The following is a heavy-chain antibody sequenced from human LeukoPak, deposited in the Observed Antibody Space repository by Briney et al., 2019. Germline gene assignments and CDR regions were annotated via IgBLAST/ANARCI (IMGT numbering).Heavy chain of an antibody. CDR3: AKVEYSYGLGYYYGMDV. CDR2: ISWNSGTI. D-gene: IGHD5-18*01. Sequence: PGGSLRLSCAASGFTFDDYAMHWVRQAPGKGLEWVSGISWNSGTIGHADSVKGRFTISRDNAKNSLYLQMNSLRAEDTAVYYCAKVEYSYGLGYYYGMDVWGQGTTVTVSS. J-gene: IGHJ6*02. V-gene: IGHV3-9*01. CDR1: GFTFDDYA.